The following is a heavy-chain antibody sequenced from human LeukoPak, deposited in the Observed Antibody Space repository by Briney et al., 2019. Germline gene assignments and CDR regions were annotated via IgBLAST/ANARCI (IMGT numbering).Heavy chain of an antibody. V-gene: IGHV4-31*03. Sequence: SETLSLTCTVSGGSISSGGYYWSWIRQHPGKGLEWIGYIYYSGSTYYNRSLKSRVTISVDTSKNQFSLKLSSVTAADTAVYYCARPNDSGTYYRAFDIWGQGTMVTVSS. J-gene: IGHJ3*02. CDR3: ARPNDSGTYYRAFDI. CDR1: GGSISSGGYY. CDR2: IYYSGST. D-gene: IGHD3-10*01.